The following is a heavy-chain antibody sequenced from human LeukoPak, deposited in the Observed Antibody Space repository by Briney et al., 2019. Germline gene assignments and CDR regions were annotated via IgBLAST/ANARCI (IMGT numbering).Heavy chain of an antibody. D-gene: IGHD6-13*01. CDR3: AREPPSYSSSRGDY. J-gene: IGHJ4*02. Sequence: ASVKVSCXASGYTFTGYYMHWVRQAHGQGLEWMAWINPNSGGTNYAQKFQGRVTMTRDTSISTAYMELSRLRSDDTAVYYCAREPPSYSSSRGDYWGQGTLVTVSS. CDR2: INPNSGGT. CDR1: GYTFTGYY. V-gene: IGHV1-2*02.